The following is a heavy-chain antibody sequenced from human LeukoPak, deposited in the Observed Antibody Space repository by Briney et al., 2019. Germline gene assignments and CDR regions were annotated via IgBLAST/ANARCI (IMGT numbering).Heavy chain of an antibody. Sequence: ASVKVSCTASGYTFTSYGISWVRQAPGQGLEWMGWISAYNGNTNYAQKLQGRVTMTTDTSTSTAYMELRSLRSDDTAVYYCARDLITMVRGVINYFDYWGQGTLVTVSS. CDR3: ARDLITMVRGVINYFDY. CDR2: ISAYNGNT. V-gene: IGHV1-18*01. D-gene: IGHD3-10*01. J-gene: IGHJ4*02. CDR1: GYTFTSYG.